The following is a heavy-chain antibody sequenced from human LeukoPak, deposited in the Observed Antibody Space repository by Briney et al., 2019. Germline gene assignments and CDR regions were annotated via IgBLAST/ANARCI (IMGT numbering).Heavy chain of an antibody. V-gene: IGHV3-33*01. D-gene: IGHD4-23*01. J-gene: IGHJ4*02. CDR1: GFTFSSYG. CDR3: AREEGVTALDY. Sequence: GRSLRLSCAASGFTFSSYGMRWVRQAPGKGLEWVAVIWYDGSNKYYADSVKGRFTISRDNSKNTLYLQMNSLRAEDTAVYYCAREEGVTALDYWGQGTLVTVSS. CDR2: IWYDGSNK.